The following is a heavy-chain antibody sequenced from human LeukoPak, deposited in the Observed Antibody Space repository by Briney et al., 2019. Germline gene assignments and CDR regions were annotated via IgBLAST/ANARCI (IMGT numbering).Heavy chain of an antibody. CDR1: GYTFAGYY. CDR2: INPNSGGT. CDR3: ARGYYDILTTIFPFGY. D-gene: IGHD3-9*01. J-gene: IGHJ4*02. Sequence: GASVKVSCKASGYTFAGYYLFWVRQAPGQGLEWMGWINPNSGGTNYAQKFQGRVTMTRDTSISTAYMELSRLRSDDTAVYYCARGYYDILTTIFPFGYWGQGTLVTVSS. V-gene: IGHV1-2*02.